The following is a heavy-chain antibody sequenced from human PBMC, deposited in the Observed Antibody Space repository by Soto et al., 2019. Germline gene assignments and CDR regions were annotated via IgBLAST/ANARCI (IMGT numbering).Heavy chain of an antibody. CDR3: ARDVEYSGNGMEV. Sequence: QVQLVESGGGVVQPGRSLRLSCAASGFTFSNYGMHWVRQAPGKGLEWVAVILNDGSNRYHADSVKDRFTISRDNSKNTRFLQMNGRRAKETAVNYCARDVEYSGNGMEVWAKGPRSPSP. CDR1: GFTFSNYG. V-gene: IGHV3-33*01. D-gene: IGHD3-10*01. CDR2: ILNDGSNR. J-gene: IGHJ6*02.